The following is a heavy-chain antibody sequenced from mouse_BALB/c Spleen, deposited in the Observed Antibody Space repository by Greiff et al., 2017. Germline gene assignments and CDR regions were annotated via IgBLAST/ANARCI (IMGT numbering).Heavy chain of an antibody. Sequence: EVKLMESGGGLVKPGGSLKLSCAASGFTFSSYAMSWVRQSPEKRLEWVAEISSGGSYTYYPDTVTGRFTISRDKAKNTLYLEMSSLRSEDTAMYDCAYGYDWFAYWGQGTLVTVSA. D-gene: IGHD2-2*01. CDR3: AYGYDWFAY. V-gene: IGHV5-9-4*01. CDR2: ISSGGSYT. CDR1: GFTFSSYA. J-gene: IGHJ3*01.